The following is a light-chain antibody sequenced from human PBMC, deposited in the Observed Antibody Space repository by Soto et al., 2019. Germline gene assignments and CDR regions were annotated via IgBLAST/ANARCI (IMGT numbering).Light chain of an antibody. CDR2: SNN. J-gene: IGLJ2*01. CDR3: ATWDDSLNGVV. V-gene: IGLV1-44*01. CDR1: SSNIGRHG. Sequence: QSMLTQPPSASGTPGQRVTISCSGSSSNIGRHGVNWYQHLPGAAPKLLIYSNNQRPSGVPDRFSGSTSGTSVSLTISGLQSEDEADYYCATWDDSLNGVVFGGGTKVTVL.